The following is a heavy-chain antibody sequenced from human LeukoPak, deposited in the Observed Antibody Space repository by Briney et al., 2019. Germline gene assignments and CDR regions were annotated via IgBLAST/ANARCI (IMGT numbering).Heavy chain of an antibody. CDR2: IIPILGIA. CDR1: GGTFSSYA. D-gene: IGHD3-22*01. Sequence: ASVKVSCKASGGTFSSYAISWVRQAPGQGLEWMGRIIPILGIANYAQKFQGRVTITADKSTSTAYMELSRLRSDDTAVYYCARVFTTYYYDSSGYPFDYWGQGTLVTVSS. CDR3: ARVFTTYYYDSSGYPFDY. J-gene: IGHJ4*02. V-gene: IGHV1-69*04.